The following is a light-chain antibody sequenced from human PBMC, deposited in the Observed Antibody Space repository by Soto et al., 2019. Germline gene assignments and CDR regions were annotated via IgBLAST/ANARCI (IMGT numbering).Light chain of an antibody. CDR3: QQYAVWPPQT. CDR1: QSVSIY. J-gene: IGKJ1*01. V-gene: IGKV3-11*01. Sequence: LKHSPATLSLKKGERATLSCSASQSVSIYLAWYQQKPGQAPRLLIYDASNRATGIPARFSGSGSGTDFTLTISSLEPEDFAVYYCQQYAVWPPQTFGQGTKVDIK. CDR2: DAS.